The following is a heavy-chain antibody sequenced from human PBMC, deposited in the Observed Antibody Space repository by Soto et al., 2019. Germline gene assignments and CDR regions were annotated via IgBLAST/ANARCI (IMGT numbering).Heavy chain of an antibody. CDR3: ARGVECRGYCLSKPSWFDP. V-gene: IGHV1-69*06. CDR1: GGTFNTYI. CDR2: IIPIFGSA. D-gene: IGHD2-2*01. J-gene: IGHJ5*02. Sequence: QVRLVQSGAEVKKPGSSVKVSCKASGGTFNTYIFSWVRQAPGQGLEWMGGIIPIFGSAYYAQKFQGRVTITADKSTSTVYMELSSLTSEDTAVYYCARGVECRGYCLSKPSWFDPWGPGTLVTVSS.